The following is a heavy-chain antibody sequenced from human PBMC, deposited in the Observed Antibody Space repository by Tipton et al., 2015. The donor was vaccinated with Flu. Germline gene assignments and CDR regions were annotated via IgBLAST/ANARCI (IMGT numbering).Heavy chain of an antibody. CDR1: GGSFSGYY. D-gene: IGHD3-10*01. CDR3: ATYYYGSGTQSAFDY. Sequence: GLVKPSETLSLTCAVYGGSFSGYYWSWIRQPPGKGLEWIGEINHSGSTNYNPSLKSRVTISADTSKNQFSLKLSSVTAADTAVYYCATYYYGSGTQSAFDYWGQGTLVTVSS. J-gene: IGHJ4*02. V-gene: IGHV4-34*01. CDR2: INHSGST.